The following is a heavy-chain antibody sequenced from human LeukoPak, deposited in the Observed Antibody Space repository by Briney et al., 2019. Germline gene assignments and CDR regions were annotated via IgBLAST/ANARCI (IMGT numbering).Heavy chain of an antibody. J-gene: IGHJ6*03. V-gene: IGHV3-72*01. CDR2: TRNKANSYTT. D-gene: IGHD6-13*01. CDR1: GFTFSDHY. CDR3: ARVANGYIYYHYYMDV. Sequence: GGSLRLSCAASGFTFSDHYMDWVRQAPGKGLEWVGRTRNKANSYTTEYAASVKGRFTISRDDSKNSLYLQMNSLKTEDTAVYYCARVANGYIYYHYYMDVWGKGTTVTVSS.